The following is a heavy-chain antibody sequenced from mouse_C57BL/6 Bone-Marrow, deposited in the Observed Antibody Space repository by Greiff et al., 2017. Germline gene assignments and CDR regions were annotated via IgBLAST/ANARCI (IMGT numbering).Heavy chain of an antibody. V-gene: IGHV5-6*02. CDR2: ISSGGSYT. CDR3: ARRGPVYAMDY. Sequence: EVKLVESGGDLVKPGGSLKLSCAASGFTFSSYGMSWVRQTPDKRLEWVATISSGGSYTYYPDSVKGRFIISRDNAKNTLYLQMSSLKSEDTAMFYCARRGPVYAMDYWGQGTSVTVSS. CDR1: GFTFSSYG. J-gene: IGHJ4*01.